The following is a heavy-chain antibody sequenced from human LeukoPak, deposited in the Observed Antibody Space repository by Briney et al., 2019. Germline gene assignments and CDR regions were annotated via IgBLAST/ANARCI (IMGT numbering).Heavy chain of an antibody. Sequence: GGSLRLSCAASGFTFSIYDLSWVRQAPGKGLECVSAIDRGVGSTYYADSVKGRFTISRDNSKNTLYLQMNSLRAEDTAVYYCVRDDDRPDNGLDYWGQGTLVTVSS. V-gene: IGHV3-23*01. CDR3: VRDDDRPDNGLDY. J-gene: IGHJ4*02. CDR2: IDRGVGST. CDR1: GFTFSIYD. D-gene: IGHD3-22*01.